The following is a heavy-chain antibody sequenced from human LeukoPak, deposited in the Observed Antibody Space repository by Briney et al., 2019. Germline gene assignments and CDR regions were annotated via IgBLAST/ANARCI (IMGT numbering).Heavy chain of an antibody. CDR3: AKGPRLAYPYYFDY. V-gene: IGHV3-23*01. D-gene: IGHD6-19*01. CDR2: IPSGGGT. Sequence: GGTLRLSCAASGFTFSTYGMSWVRQAPGKGLQWVSTIPSGGGTYYADSVKGRFTISRDNSKNTLYLQMNSLRAEDTAVYYCAKGPRLAYPYYFDYWGQGTLVTVSS. J-gene: IGHJ4*02. CDR1: GFTFSTYG.